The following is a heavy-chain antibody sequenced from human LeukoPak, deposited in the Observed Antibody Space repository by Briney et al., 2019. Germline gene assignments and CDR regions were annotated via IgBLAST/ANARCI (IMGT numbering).Heavy chain of an antibody. D-gene: IGHD1-26*01. Sequence: GGSLRLSCAASGFTLSSYWMSWVRQAPGKGLEWVANIKQDGSEKYYVDSVKGRFTTSRDNARNSLYLQMSSLRAEDTAVYYCARDFPWDEVLNFDYWGQGTLVTVSS. CDR2: IKQDGSEK. CDR1: GFTLSSYW. CDR3: ARDFPWDEVLNFDY. J-gene: IGHJ4*02. V-gene: IGHV3-7*03.